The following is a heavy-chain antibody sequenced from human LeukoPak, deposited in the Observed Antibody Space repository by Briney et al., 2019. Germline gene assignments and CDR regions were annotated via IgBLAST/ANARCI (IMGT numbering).Heavy chain of an antibody. D-gene: IGHD3-3*01. CDR1: GYSFTSYW. Sequence: GESLKISCKGSGYSFTSYWIGWVRQMPGKGLEGMGIIYPGDSDTRYSPSFQGQVTISAAKYITTAYLPWSSLKASDTAMYYCARAKIRFLEWLLFGGWFDPWGQGTLVTVSS. CDR2: IYPGDSDT. V-gene: IGHV5-51*01. CDR3: ARAKIRFLEWLLFGGWFDP. J-gene: IGHJ5*02.